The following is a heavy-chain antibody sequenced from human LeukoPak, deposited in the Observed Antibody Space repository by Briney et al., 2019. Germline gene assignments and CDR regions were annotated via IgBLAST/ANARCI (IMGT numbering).Heavy chain of an antibody. J-gene: IGHJ4*02. Sequence: NPSETLSLTCTVSGGSISSSSYYWGWIRQPPGKGLEWIASIYYSGSTYYNPSLKSRVTISVDTSKNQFSLNLSSVTAADTAVYYCAREVDYYDTTGGFDYWGQGTLVTVSS. V-gene: IGHV4-39*07. D-gene: IGHD3-22*01. CDR3: AREVDYYDTTGGFDY. CDR1: GGSISSSSYY. CDR2: IYYSGST.